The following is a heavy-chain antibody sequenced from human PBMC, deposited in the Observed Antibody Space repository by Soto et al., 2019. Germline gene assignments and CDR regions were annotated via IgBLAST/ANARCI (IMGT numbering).Heavy chain of an antibody. CDR3: ARGYFDS. J-gene: IGHJ4*02. V-gene: IGHV1-46*01. CDR2: INPSGGST. Sequence: GPSVKVSCKASGYSFTTYYMHWVRQAPGQGLEWMGIINPSGGSTSYTHNFQGRVTMTRDTSTSTVYMELSSLRSDDTAIYYCARGYFDSWGQGTLVTVSS. CDR1: GYSFTTYY.